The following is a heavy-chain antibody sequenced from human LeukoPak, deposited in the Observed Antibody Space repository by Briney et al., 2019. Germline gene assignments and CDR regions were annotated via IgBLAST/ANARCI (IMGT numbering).Heavy chain of an antibody. CDR3: ARGGDFGVVPPFLYGMDV. CDR1: GGSISSYY. Sequence: SETLSLTCTVSGGSISSYYWSWIRQPPGKGLEWNGYIYYSGSTNYNTSLKSRVTISVDTSKNQFSLKLSSVTAADTAVYYCARGGDFGVVPPFLYGMDVWGQGTTVTVSS. J-gene: IGHJ6*02. D-gene: IGHD3-3*01. V-gene: IGHV4-59*01. CDR2: IYYSGST.